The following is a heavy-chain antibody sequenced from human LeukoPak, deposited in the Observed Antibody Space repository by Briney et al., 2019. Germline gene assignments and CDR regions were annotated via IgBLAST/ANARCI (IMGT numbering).Heavy chain of an antibody. Sequence: GESLKISCKGSGYSFTSYWIGWVRQMPGKGLEWMGIIYPGDSDTRYSPSFQGQVTISADKSISTAYLQWSSLKASDTAMYYCARPGVYGSGSYYNRAFDIWGQGTMVTVSS. CDR2: IYPGDSDT. J-gene: IGHJ3*02. V-gene: IGHV5-51*01. D-gene: IGHD3-10*01. CDR1: GYSFTSYW. CDR3: ARPGVYGSGSYYNRAFDI.